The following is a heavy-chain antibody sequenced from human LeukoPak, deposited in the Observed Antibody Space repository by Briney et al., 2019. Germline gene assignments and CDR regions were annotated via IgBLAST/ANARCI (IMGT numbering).Heavy chain of an antibody. CDR1: GFSVTTDSYC. J-gene: IGHJ4*02. CDR3: ARDHFGSLDS. D-gene: IGHD3-10*01. Sequence: SETLSLTCTVSGFSVTTDSYCWGWIRQPPGKGLEWIGYDYCGGNTNYDPSLKRRVTISVDTSKNQFSLTLTSVTAADTAEYFCARDHFGSLDSWGQGILVTVSS. CDR2: DYCGGNT. V-gene: IGHV4-61*01.